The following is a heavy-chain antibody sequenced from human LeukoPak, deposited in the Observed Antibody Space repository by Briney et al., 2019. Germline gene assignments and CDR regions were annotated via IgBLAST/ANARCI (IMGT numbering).Heavy chain of an antibody. D-gene: IGHD3-22*01. J-gene: IGHJ4*02. V-gene: IGHV3-9*01. CDR2: ISWNSGNI. Sequence: SGGSLRLSCVASGFTFYDYAMHWVRQAPGKGLEWVSGISWNSGNIGYADSVKGRFTISRDNAKNSPYLQVNSLRAEDTALYYCTKDISSSGYYYSDYWGQGTLVTVSS. CDR3: TKDISSSGYYYSDY. CDR1: GFTFYDYA.